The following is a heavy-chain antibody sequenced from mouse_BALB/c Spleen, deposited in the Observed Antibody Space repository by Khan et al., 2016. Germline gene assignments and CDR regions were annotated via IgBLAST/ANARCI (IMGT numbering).Heavy chain of an antibody. Sequence: QIQLVQSGPELKKPGETVKISCTASGYTFTNYGMNWVKQAPGKGLKWMGWIHTSTGEPTYAEEFKGRVAFSLETSASTAYLQINNLKSEDTATXFCARTARATFAYWGQGTLVTVSA. CDR1: GYTFTNYG. V-gene: IGHV9-3*02. CDR3: ARTARATFAY. D-gene: IGHD3-1*01. CDR2: IHTSTGEP. J-gene: IGHJ3*01.